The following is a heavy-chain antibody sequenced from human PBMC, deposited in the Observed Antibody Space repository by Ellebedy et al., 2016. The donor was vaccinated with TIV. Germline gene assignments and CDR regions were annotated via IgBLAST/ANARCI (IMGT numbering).Heavy chain of an antibody. J-gene: IGHJ6*02. D-gene: IGHD3-3*01. V-gene: IGHV3-23*01. CDR2: LSGSGGRT. CDR1: GFTSGSYA. CDR3: AKGDEFWSGYSPTYHYGMDV. Sequence: GGSLRLSXAASGFTSGSYAMNWVRLAPGKGLEWVSGLSGSGGRTYYAESVKGRFAISRDNSKNTVSLLMNSLRADDMGVYYCAKGDEFWSGYSPTYHYGMDVWGQGTTVSVSS.